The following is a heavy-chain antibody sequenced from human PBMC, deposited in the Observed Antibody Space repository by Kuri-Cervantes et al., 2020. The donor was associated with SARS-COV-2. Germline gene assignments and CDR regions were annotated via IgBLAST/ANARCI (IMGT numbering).Heavy chain of an antibody. J-gene: IGHJ6*03. CDR2: ISAYNGNI. CDR3: ARTALEWLLYRYQAGYMDV. D-gene: IGHD3-3*01. Sequence: ASVKVSCKASGYTFTSYGISWVRQAPGQGLEWMGWISAYNGNINYAQKLQGRVTMTTDTSTSTAYMELRSLRSDDTAVYYCARTALEWLLYRYQAGYMDVWGKGTTVTVSS. V-gene: IGHV1-18*04. CDR1: GYTFTSYG.